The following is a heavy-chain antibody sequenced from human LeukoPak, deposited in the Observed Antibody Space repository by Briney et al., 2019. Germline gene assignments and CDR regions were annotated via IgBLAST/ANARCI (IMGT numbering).Heavy chain of an antibody. J-gene: IGHJ4*02. V-gene: IGHV3-72*01. CDR2: IRNKANRYTI. D-gene: IGHD5-12*01. CDR3: ARSGPYSPFDY. Sequence: GGSLRLSCAAPGFIFDNYAIHWVRQAPGKGLEWVGRIRNKANRYTIEYAASVKGRFTISRDDSKNSLYLQMNSLKTDDTAVYYCARSGPYSPFDYWGQGTLVTVSS. CDR1: GFIFDNYA.